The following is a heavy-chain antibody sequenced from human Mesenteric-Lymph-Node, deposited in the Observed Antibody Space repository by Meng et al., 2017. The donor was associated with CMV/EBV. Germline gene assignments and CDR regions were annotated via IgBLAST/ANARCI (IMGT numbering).Heavy chain of an antibody. CDR1: GFTFSSYW. V-gene: IGHV3-7*03. D-gene: IGHD1-26*01. J-gene: IGHJ6*02. Sequence: GGSLRLSCAASGFTFSSYWMSWVRQAPGKGLEWVANVKEDGSEKYYVDSVRGRFTISRDNAKNSLYLQMNSLRAEDTAVYYCAKDMVGAYHYYGMDVWGQGTTVTVSS. CDR3: AKDMVGAYHYYGMDV. CDR2: VKEDGSEK.